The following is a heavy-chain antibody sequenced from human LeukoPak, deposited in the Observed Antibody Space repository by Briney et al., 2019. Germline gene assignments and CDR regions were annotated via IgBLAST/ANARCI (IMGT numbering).Heavy chain of an antibody. CDR3: ARPSLGGAWFDP. CDR2: IYYNGST. CDR1: GGSISSGDYY. D-gene: IGHD3-10*01. Sequence: PSETLSLTCTVSGGSISSGDYYWWWIRQPPGKGLEWVGYIYYNGSTYYNPSLKSRVTISVDTSKNQFSLKPSSATAADTAVYYCARPSLGGAWFDPWGQGTLVTVSS. J-gene: IGHJ5*02. V-gene: IGHV4-30-4*01.